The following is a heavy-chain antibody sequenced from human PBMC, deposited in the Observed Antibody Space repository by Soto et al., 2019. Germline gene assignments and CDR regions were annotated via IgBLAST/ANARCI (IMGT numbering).Heavy chain of an antibody. CDR2: ISYDGSNK. D-gene: IGHD5-18*01. CDR1: GFTFSSYA. Sequence: GGSLRLSCAASGFTFSSYAMHWVRQAPGKGLEWVAVISYDGSNKYYADSVKGRFTISRDNSKNTLYLQMNSLRAEDTAVYYCHSYGPTFDYWGQGTLVTVSS. J-gene: IGHJ4*02. V-gene: IGHV3-30-3*01. CDR3: HSYGPTFDY.